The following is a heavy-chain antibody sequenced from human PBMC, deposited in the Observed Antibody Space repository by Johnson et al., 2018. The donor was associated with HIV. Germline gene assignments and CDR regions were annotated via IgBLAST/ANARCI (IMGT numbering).Heavy chain of an antibody. Sequence: QVQLVESGGGVVQPGRSLRLSCAASGFTFSSYAIHWVRQAPGKGLEWVAVISYDGSNKYYADSVKGRFTISRDNSKNTLYLQMNSLRAEDTAVYYCARDRAVAATSGAGAFDIWSQGTMVTVSS. D-gene: IGHD2-15*01. V-gene: IGHV3-30*04. CDR2: ISYDGSNK. CDR1: GFTFSSYA. CDR3: ARDRAVAATSGAGAFDI. J-gene: IGHJ3*02.